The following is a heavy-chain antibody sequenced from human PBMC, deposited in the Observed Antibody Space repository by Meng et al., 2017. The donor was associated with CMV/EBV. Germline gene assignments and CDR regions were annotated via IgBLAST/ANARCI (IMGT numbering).Heavy chain of an antibody. CDR1: GYSFTSYW. J-gene: IGHJ1*01. V-gene: IGHV5-51*01. CDR2: IYPGDSDT. CDR3: ARLGRAEYFQH. Sequence: IAFKGSGYSFTSYWIGWVRQMPGKGLEWMGIIYPGDSDTRYSPSFQGQVTISADKSISTAYLQWSSLKASDTAMYYCARLGRAEYFQHWGQGTLVTVSS. D-gene: IGHD3-16*01.